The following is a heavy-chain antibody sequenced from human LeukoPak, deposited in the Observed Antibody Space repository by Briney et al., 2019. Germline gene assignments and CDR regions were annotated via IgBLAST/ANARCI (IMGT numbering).Heavy chain of an antibody. V-gene: IGHV3-23*01. Sequence: PGGSMRLSCAASGFTFSNHAMSWVRQAPGQGLEWVSGIRSSGSSTFFADHVKGRFTISRDNAKNSLYLQINTLQAEDTAVYYCARRSPGRSSLLLYYMDVWGKGTTVTVSS. CDR1: GFTFSNHA. J-gene: IGHJ6*03. CDR2: IRSSGSST. D-gene: IGHD2-15*01. CDR3: ARRSPGRSSLLLYYMDV.